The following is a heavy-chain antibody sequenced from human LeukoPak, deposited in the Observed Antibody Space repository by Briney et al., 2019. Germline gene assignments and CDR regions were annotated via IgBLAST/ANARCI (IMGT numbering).Heavy chain of an antibody. CDR1: GYRFTSYW. D-gene: IGHD5-18*01. Sequence: GESLKISCEGSGYRFTSYWICWVREMPGKGLEWMGIIYPGGSDTRYSPSFQGQVTISADKSISTAYLQWSSLKASDTAMYYCARLIGYTHYYWGQGTLVTVSS. CDR3: ARLIGYTHYY. J-gene: IGHJ4*02. CDR2: IYPGGSDT. V-gene: IGHV5-51*01.